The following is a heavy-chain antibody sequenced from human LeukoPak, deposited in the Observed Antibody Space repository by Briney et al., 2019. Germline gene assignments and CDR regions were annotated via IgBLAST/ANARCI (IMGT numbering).Heavy chain of an antibody. V-gene: IGHV3-11*04. J-gene: IGHJ4*02. CDR2: ISRSGCTK. Sequence: GGSLRLSCAASGLSFSDYDASWPRHARGERLVWGTYISRSGCTKYRADCVKALYPIPRESAKNSLYLHMNWLRAGDTSVYCCARETRVGSNSHYFESWGEGALVTVSS. CDR3: ARETRVGSNSHYFES. D-gene: IGHD5-24*01. CDR1: GLSFSDYD.